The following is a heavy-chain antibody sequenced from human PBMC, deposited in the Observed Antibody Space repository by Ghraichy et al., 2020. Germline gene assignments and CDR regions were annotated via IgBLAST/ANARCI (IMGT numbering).Heavy chain of an antibody. CDR2: ISSSGSNT. Sequence: GGSLRLSCAASGFTFSSYGMTWVRQAPGKGLEWVSFISSSGSNTYYVDSVKGRFTISRDNLKKTLYSQMNSLRVEDTAIYYCAKGYSSGWYDFDYWGQGTLVTVSA. CDR1: GFTFSSYG. V-gene: IGHV3-23*03. D-gene: IGHD6-19*01. CDR3: AKGYSSGWYDFDY. J-gene: IGHJ4*02.